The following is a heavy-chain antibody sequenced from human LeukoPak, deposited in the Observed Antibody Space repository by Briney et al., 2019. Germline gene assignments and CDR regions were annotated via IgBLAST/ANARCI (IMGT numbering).Heavy chain of an antibody. CDR3: ASTMVRGVHWAFDI. CDR2: IYYSGST. D-gene: IGHD3-10*01. J-gene: IGHJ3*02. V-gene: IGHV4-59*01. CDR1: GGSISSYY. Sequence: PSETLSLTCTVSGGSISSYYWSWIRQPPGKGLEWIGYIYYSGSTNYNPSLKSRVTISVDTSKNQFSLKLSSVTAADTAVYYCASTMVRGVHWAFDIWGQGTMVTVSS.